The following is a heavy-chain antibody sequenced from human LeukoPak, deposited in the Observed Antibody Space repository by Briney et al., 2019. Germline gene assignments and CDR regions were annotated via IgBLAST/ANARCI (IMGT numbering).Heavy chain of an antibody. J-gene: IGHJ4*02. D-gene: IGHD3-22*01. CDR1: GFTFTTYG. CDR3: ARVRDSSGSFDY. CDR2: IYSGGST. Sequence: PGGSLRLSCAASGFTFTTYGMTWVRQAPGKGLEWVSVIYSGGSTYYADSVKGRFTISRDNSKNTLYLQMNSLRAEDTAVYYCARVRDSSGSFDYWGQGTLVTVSS. V-gene: IGHV3-53*01.